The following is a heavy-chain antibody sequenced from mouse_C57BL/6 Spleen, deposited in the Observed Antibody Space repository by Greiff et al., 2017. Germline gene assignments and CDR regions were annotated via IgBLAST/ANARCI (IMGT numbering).Heavy chain of an antibody. CDR2: INPGSGGT. Sequence: VQLQQSGAELVRPGTSVKVSCKASGYAFTNYLIEWVKQRPGQGLEWIGVINPGSGGTNYNEKFKGKATLTADKSSSTAYMQLSSLTSEDSAVYFCARDDAPYAMDYWGQGTSVTVSS. CDR1: GYAFTNYL. J-gene: IGHJ4*01. CDR3: ARDDAPYAMDY. V-gene: IGHV1-54*01. D-gene: IGHD2-3*01.